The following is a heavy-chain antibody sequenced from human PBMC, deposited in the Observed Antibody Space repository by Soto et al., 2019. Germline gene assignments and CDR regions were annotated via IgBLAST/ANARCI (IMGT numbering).Heavy chain of an antibody. V-gene: IGHV1-18*01. CDR2: ISAYNGNT. D-gene: IGHD1-26*01. Sequence: QVQLVQSGVEVKKPGASVKVSCKASGYTFTSYGISWVRQAPGQGLEWMGWISAYNGNTYYAQKLQGRVTMTTGTARSTADMELRGLRSDDAAVYCCARYGATTAFDCGGQGTVVTVSS. CDR3: ARYGATTAFDC. J-gene: IGHJ4*02. CDR1: GYTFTSYG.